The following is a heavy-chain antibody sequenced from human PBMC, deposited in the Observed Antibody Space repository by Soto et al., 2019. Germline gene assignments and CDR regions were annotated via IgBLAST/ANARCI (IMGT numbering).Heavy chain of an antibody. CDR3: ARVLYYGSGSYSPYGMDV. J-gene: IGHJ6*02. Sequence: QVQLVQSGAAVKKPGSSVQVSFKTSGVSFNNNGIGWARKSPGPGLERMGGVSPPFRNSNYARKFQGRISITADASTGTVNMELSSLTSEDTAQYYCARVLYYGSGSYSPYGMDVWGQGTTVTVSS. CDR1: GVSFNNNG. V-gene: IGHV1-69*01. D-gene: IGHD3-10*01. CDR2: VSPPFRNS.